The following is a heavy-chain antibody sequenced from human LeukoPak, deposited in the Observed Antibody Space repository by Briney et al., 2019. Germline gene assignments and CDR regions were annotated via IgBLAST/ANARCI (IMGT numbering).Heavy chain of an antibody. CDR3: AKDFRGYSYGILSY. Sequence: GGSLRLSCAASGFTFSSYGMHWVRQAPGKGLEWVAFIRYDGSNKYYADSVKGRFTISRDNAKNSLYLQMNSLRAEDTALYYCAKDFRGYSYGILSYWGQGTLVTVSS. D-gene: IGHD5-18*01. CDR2: IRYDGSNK. CDR1: GFTFSSYG. V-gene: IGHV3-30*02. J-gene: IGHJ4*02.